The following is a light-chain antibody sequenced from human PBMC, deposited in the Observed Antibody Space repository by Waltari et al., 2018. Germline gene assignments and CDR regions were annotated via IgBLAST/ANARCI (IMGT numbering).Light chain of an antibody. Sequence: EIVMTQSPATLSVSLGERATLSCRASQSVRNNLVWYQQKPGQAPRLLLYGASTRVTGIPARFSGSGSGTEFTLTISSLQSEDFAVYYCQQYNNWPPWTFGQGTKVEIK. V-gene: IGKV3-15*01. CDR2: GAS. CDR1: QSVRNN. J-gene: IGKJ1*01. CDR3: QQYNNWPPWT.